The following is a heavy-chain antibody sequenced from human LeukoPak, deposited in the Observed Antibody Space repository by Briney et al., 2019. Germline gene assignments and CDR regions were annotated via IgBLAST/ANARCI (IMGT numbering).Heavy chain of an antibody. V-gene: IGHV3-9*03. CDR1: GFTFDDYA. D-gene: IGHD6-19*01. J-gene: IGHJ4*02. CDR2: ISWNSGRI. Sequence: PGGSLRLSCAASGFTFDDYAMHWVRQAPGKGLEWVSGISWNSGRIAYADSVKGRFTISRDNAKNSLYLQINSLRVEDMALYYCAKDIGRSGWSSSFEYWGQGTLVTVSS. CDR3: AKDIGRSGWSSSFEY.